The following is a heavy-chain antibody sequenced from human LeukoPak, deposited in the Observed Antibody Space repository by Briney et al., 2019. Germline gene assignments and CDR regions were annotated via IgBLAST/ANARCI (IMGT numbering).Heavy chain of an antibody. CDR1: GFTFSSYA. CDR2: ISGSGGST. Sequence: GGSLRLSCAASGFTFSSYAMSWVRQAPGKGLEWVSAISGSGGSTYYADSVKGRFTISRDNAKNTLYLQMNSLRAEDTAVYYCARGYCSSTSCYTSFQHWGQGTLVTVSS. V-gene: IGHV3-23*01. CDR3: ARGYCSSTSCYTSFQH. D-gene: IGHD2-2*02. J-gene: IGHJ1*01.